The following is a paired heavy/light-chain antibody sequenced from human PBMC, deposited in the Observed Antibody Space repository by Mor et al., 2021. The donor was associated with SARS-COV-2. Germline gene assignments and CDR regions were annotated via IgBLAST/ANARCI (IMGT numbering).Heavy chain of an antibody. J-gene: IGHJ4*02. Sequence: EVRLVESGGDLVQPGRSLRLSCVGSGFTFSSFSMNWVRQAPGKGLEWISYISGSSRIIYNADSVKGRFTISRDNAKNSLYLQMNSLRADDTAVYFCAREVGTSRPDVWGQGTLVTVSS. CDR2: ISGSSRII. CDR1: GFTFSSFS. D-gene: IGHD2-2*01. CDR3: AREVGTSRPDV. V-gene: IGHV3-48*04.
Light chain of an antibody. CDR3: QVWDVSGDHWV. V-gene: IGLV3-21*03. J-gene: IGLJ3*02. CDR2: DDS. Sequence: SYVLTQPPSVSVAPGKTARITCGGNNIGTKNVHWYQQKPGQAPVLVVYDDSDRPSGIPERFSGSNSGNTATLTISGVEAGDEADYYCQVWDVSGDHWVFGGGTKLTVL. CDR1: NIGTKN.